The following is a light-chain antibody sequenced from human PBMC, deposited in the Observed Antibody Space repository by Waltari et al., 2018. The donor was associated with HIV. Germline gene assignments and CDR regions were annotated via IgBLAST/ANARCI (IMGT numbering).Light chain of an antibody. J-gene: IGKJ4*01. CDR2: GAS. Sequence: EIAFTQSPGTLSLSPGGRATLPCRASQSVSSNYLAWYQQKPGQAPRLLIYGASGRATGIPDRFSGSGSGTDFTLNISRREPEDFAVYYCQQYGSSREATFGEGTKVEIK. CDR1: QSVSSNY. V-gene: IGKV3-20*01. CDR3: QQYGSSREAT.